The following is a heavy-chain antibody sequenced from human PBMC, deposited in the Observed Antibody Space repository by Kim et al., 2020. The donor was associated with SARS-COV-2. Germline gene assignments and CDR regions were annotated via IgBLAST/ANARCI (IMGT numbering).Heavy chain of an antibody. CDR2: ITGSGGTT. J-gene: IGHJ4*01. V-gene: IGHV3-23*01. CDR3: SKSRGGFSFGKIDY. D-gene: IGHD5-18*01. Sequence: GGSLRLSCAASGFSFNNYAMNWVRQAPGKGLEWVSSITGSGGTTYYADSVKGWSTVSRDNSKNTLYLQMNSLRAEDTAIYYCSKSRGGFSFGKIDYWGHGTLVTVSS. CDR1: GFSFNNYA.